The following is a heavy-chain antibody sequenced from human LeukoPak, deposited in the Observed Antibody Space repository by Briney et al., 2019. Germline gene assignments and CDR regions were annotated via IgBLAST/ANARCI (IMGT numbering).Heavy chain of an antibody. D-gene: IGHD1-26*01. CDR2: ISYDGSNK. CDR3: ARVGVLGASRAIDI. CDR1: GFTFSNYA. Sequence: GGSLRLSCAASGFTFSNYAIHWVRQAPGKGLEWVAVISYDGSNKYYADSVKGRFTISRDNSKNTLYLQMNSLRAEDTAVYYCARVGVLGASRAIDIWGQGTMVTVSS. V-gene: IGHV3-30-3*01. J-gene: IGHJ3*02.